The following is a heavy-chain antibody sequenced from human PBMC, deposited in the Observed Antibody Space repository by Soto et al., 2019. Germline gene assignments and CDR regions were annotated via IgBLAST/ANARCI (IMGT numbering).Heavy chain of an antibody. J-gene: IGHJ3*02. Sequence: EVPLLESVGGLVQPGGSLRLYCEASGFTFSSYAMSWVRQAPGTGLEWGSGISGSGGSTYYADSVKGRFTISRDNSSYTIFLQINSLRVEETAVYYCAKEPSRYCSGGSVFHDAFDIWGQGTMVTVSS. CDR2: ISGSGGST. CDR3: AKEPSRYCSGGSVFHDAFDI. V-gene: IGHV3-23*01. CDR1: GFTFSSYA. D-gene: IGHD2-15*01.